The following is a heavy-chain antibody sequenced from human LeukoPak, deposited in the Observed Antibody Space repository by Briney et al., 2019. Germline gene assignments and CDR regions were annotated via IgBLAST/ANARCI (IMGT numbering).Heavy chain of an antibody. CDR1: GYTFTSYD. Sequence: ASVKVSCKASGYTFTSYDINWVRQATGQGLEWMGWMNPNSGNTGYAQKFQGRVTMTTDTSTSTAYMELRSLRSDDTAVYYCARKYYYDSSGYAGDAFDIWGQGTMVTVSS. CDR3: ARKYYYDSSGYAGDAFDI. V-gene: IGHV1-8*01. D-gene: IGHD3-22*01. CDR2: MNPNSGNT. J-gene: IGHJ3*02.